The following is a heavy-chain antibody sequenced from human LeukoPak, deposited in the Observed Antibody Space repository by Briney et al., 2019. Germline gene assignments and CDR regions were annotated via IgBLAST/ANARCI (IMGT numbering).Heavy chain of an antibody. V-gene: IGHV3-30*18. CDR1: GFTSSSYG. J-gene: IGHJ4*02. D-gene: IGHD4-17*01. CDR2: ISYDGSNK. Sequence: PGGSLRLSCAASGFTSSSYGMHWVRQAPGKGLEWVAVISYDGSNKYYADSVKGRFTISRDNSKNTLYLQMNSLRAEDTAVYYCSKDLARDYGDYAFDYWGQGTLVTVSS. CDR3: SKDLARDYGDYAFDY.